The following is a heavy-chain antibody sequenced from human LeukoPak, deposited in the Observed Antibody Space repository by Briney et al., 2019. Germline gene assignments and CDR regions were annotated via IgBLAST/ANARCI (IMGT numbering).Heavy chain of an antibody. V-gene: IGHV4-34*01. CDR1: GGSFSGYY. CDR2: INHSGST. Sequence: PSETLSLTCAVYGGSFSGYYWSWIRQPPGKGLEWIGEINHSGSTNYNPSLKSRVTISVDTSKSQFSLKLSSVTAADTAVYYCARSISGGYPYFDYWGQGTLVTVSS. D-gene: IGHD2-8*02. CDR3: ARSISGGYPYFDY. J-gene: IGHJ4*02.